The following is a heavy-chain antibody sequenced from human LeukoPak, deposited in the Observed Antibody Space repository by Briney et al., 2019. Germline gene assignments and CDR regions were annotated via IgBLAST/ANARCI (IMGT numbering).Heavy chain of an antibody. CDR1: GFTFSYYA. V-gene: IGHV3-23*01. D-gene: IGHD6-13*01. CDR3: AKDSLYSSSWYYFDY. CDR2: IAGGGGRT. Sequence: GGSLRLSCAASGFTFSYYAMSWVRQAPGKGLEWVSAIAGGGGRTYYTDSVKGRFTISRDNSKNTLYLQMNSLRVEDTAVYYCAKDSLYSSSWYYFDYWGQGTLVTVSS. J-gene: IGHJ4*02.